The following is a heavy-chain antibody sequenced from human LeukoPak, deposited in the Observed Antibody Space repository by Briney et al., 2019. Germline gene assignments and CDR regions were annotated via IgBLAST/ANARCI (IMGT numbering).Heavy chain of an antibody. CDR1: GFTFSSYG. D-gene: IGHD3-10*01. Sequence: PGGSLRLSCAASGFTFSSYGMNWVRQAPGKGLEWVSAISGSGENTYYADSVKGRFTISRDNSKNTLYLEMKSLRVDDTAVYYCAKVKGSVDDWGQGTLVTVSS. CDR2: ISGSGENT. J-gene: IGHJ4*02. V-gene: IGHV3-23*01. CDR3: AKVKGSVDD.